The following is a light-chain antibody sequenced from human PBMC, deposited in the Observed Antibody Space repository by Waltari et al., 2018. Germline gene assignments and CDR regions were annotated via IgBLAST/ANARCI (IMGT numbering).Light chain of an antibody. CDR2: WAS. J-gene: IGKJ1*01. V-gene: IGKV4-1*01. CDR1: QSVLYSSNNKNY. Sequence: DIVMTQSPDSLAVPLGERATINCKSSQSVLYSSNNKNYLAWYQQKPGQPPKLLIYWASTRESGVPDRFSGSGSGTDFTLTISSLQAEDVAVYYCQQYLSTPPTFGQGTKVEIK. CDR3: QQYLSTPPT.